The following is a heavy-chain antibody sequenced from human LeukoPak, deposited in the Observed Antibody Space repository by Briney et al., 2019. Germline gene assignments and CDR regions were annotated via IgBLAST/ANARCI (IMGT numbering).Heavy chain of an antibody. CDR1: GYTFTSYD. CDR3: ATPPSSSSWYGWFDP. Sequence: GASVKVSCKASGYTFTSYDINWLRQASGQGLEWMGWMNPNSGNTGYAQKFQGRFTMTWDTSISTAYMELSSLRSEDTAVYYCATPPSSSSWYGWFDPWGQGTLVTVSS. V-gene: IGHV1-8*01. CDR2: MNPNSGNT. J-gene: IGHJ5*02. D-gene: IGHD6-13*01.